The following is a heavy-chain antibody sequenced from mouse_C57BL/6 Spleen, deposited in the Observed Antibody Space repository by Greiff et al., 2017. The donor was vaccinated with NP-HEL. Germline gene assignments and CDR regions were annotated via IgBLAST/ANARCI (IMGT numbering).Heavy chain of an antibody. CDR1: GFTFSDYG. D-gene: IGHD2-3*01. CDR2: ISSGSSTI. J-gene: IGHJ1*03. Sequence: EVHLVESGGGLVKPGGSLKLSCAASGFTFSDYGMHWVRQAPEKGLEWVAYISSGSSTIYYADTVKGRFTISRDNAKNTLFLQMTSLRSEDTAMYYCARPPLDDGYLYWDFDVWGTGTTVTVSS. CDR3: ARPPLDDGYLYWDFDV. V-gene: IGHV5-17*01.